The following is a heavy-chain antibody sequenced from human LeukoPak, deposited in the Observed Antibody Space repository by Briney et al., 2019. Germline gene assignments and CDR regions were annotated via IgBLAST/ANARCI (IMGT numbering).Heavy chain of an antibody. CDR3: ASQYSSGWPPDY. V-gene: IGHV3-48*03. D-gene: IGHD6-19*01. J-gene: IGHJ4*02. CDR2: ISSSGSTI. Sequence: GGSLRLSCAASGFTFSSYEMNWVRQAPGKGLEWVSYISSSGSTIYYADSLMGRFTISRDNAKNSLYLQMNSLRAEDTAVYYCASQYSSGWPPDYWGQGTLVTVSS. CDR1: GFTFSSYE.